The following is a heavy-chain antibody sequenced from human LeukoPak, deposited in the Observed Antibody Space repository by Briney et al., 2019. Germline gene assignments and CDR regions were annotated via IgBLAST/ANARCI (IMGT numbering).Heavy chain of an antibody. J-gene: IGHJ3*02. Sequence: GGSLRLSCAASGFTFSSYSMNWVRQAPGKGLEWVSYISSSSSTIYYADSVKGRFTISRDNAKNSLYLQMNSLRAEDTAVYYCARDGDSSSWRAFDIWGQGTMVTVSS. CDR2: ISSSSSTI. D-gene: IGHD6-13*01. CDR3: ARDGDSSSWRAFDI. CDR1: GFTFSSYS. V-gene: IGHV3-48*04.